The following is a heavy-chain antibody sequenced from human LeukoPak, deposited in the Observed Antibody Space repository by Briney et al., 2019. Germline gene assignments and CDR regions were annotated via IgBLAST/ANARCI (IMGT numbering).Heavy chain of an antibody. CDR2: ISAYNGNT. CDR1: GYTFTSYG. D-gene: IGHD3-3*01. CDR3: ARVVTIFGVVYFDY. Sequence: ASVTVSCKASGYTFTSYGISWVRQAPGQGLEWMGWISAYNGNTNYAQKLQGRVTMTTDTSTSTAYMELRSLRSDDTAVYYCARVVTIFGVVYFDYWGQGTLVTVSS. J-gene: IGHJ4*02. V-gene: IGHV1-18*01.